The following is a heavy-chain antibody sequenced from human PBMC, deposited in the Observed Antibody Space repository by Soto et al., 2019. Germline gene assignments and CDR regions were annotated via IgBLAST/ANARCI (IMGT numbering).Heavy chain of an antibody. CDR3: ASTATLNFWSGYYPTKPDF. Sequence: SETLSLTCTVSGGSISSSSYYWGWIRQPPGKGLEWIGSIYYSGSTYYNPSLKSRVTISVDTSKNQFSLKLSSVTAADTAVYYCASTATLNFWSGYYPTKPDFCGQGTLVTVSS. CDR2: IYYSGST. V-gene: IGHV4-39*01. D-gene: IGHD3-3*01. J-gene: IGHJ4*02. CDR1: GGSISSSSYY.